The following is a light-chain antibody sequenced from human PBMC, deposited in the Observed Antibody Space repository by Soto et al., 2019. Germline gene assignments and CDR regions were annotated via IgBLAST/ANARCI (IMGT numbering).Light chain of an antibody. CDR3: SSYTSSSTYVV. J-gene: IGLJ2*01. CDR2: DVT. CDR1: SSDVGGFNH. V-gene: IGLV2-14*01. Sequence: QSALTQPASVSGSPGQSITISCTGTSSDVGGFNHVSWFQQHPDRAPKLMIYDVTNRPSGVSNRFSGSKSGNTASLTISGLQAEDEADYYCSSYTSSSTYVVFGGGTKVTVL.